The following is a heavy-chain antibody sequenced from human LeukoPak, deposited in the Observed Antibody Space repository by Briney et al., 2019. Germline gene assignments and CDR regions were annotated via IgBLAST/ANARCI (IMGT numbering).Heavy chain of an antibody. CDR3: ARDYYDSSGYPIDY. CDR2: ISAYNGNT. CDR1: GYTFTSYG. V-gene: IGHV1-18*01. D-gene: IGHD3-22*01. J-gene: IGHJ4*02. Sequence: EASVKVSCKASGYTFTSYGISWVRQAPGQGLEWMGWISAYNGNTNYAQKLQGRVTMTTDTSTSTAYMEVRSLRSDGTAVYYCARDYYDSSGYPIDYWGQGTLVTVSS.